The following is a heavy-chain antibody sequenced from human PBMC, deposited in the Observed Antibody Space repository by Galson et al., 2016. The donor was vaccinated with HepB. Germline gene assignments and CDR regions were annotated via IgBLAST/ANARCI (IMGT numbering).Heavy chain of an antibody. CDR3: ARVRSGYSGYANPYYYAMDV. CDR1: GDSVSSNSAT. J-gene: IGHJ6*02. D-gene: IGHD5-12*01. CDR2: TYYRSKWYN. V-gene: IGHV6-1*01. Sequence: CAISGDSVSSNSATWNWIRQSPSRGLEWLGRTYYRSKWYNDYALSVKSRITINPDTSKNQFSLQLNSVTPEDTAVYYCARVRSGYSGYANPYYYAMDVWGQGTTVTVSS.